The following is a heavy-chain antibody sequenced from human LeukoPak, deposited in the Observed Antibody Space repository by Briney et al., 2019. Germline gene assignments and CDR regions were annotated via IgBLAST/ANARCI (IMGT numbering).Heavy chain of an antibody. Sequence: GGSQTLPCAASGFPFSVYNMNWVPQAPGGGGDWVSYISSRSFTIYYADSVKGRFTISRDNAKNSLYLEMNSLRDEDTAVYYCARSVIAVAGYDAFDIWGQGTVVTVSS. CDR1: GFPFSVYN. CDR3: ARSVIAVAGYDAFDI. D-gene: IGHD6-19*01. CDR2: ISSRSFTI. V-gene: IGHV3-48*02. J-gene: IGHJ3*02.